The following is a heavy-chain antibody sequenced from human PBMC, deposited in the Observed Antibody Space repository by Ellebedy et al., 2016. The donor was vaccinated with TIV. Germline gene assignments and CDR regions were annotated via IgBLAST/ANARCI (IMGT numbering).Heavy chain of an antibody. CDR2: ISIDGGAT. V-gene: IGHV3-11*01. J-gene: IGHJ4*02. Sequence: GESLKISCAASGFRFGDYYMTWIRQAPGKGLEWISFISIDGGATYYSDSVKGRFTISRDNAAQSLYLQINNLRADDTAAYYCARFRYTSAWHLGHNGLDCWGQGTLVTVSS. D-gene: IGHD6-19*01. CDR3: ARFRYTSAWHLGHNGLDC. CDR1: GFRFGDYY.